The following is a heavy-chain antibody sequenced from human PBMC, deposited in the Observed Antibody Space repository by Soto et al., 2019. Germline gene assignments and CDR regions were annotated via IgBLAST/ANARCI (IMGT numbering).Heavy chain of an antibody. CDR2: IYWSDDK. Sequence: SGPTLVNPTETLTLTCTLSGFSLGTRGVGVGWIRQPPGKALEWLALIYWSDDKHYSPSLQTRLTITKDTSKKQVVLTMTNIDPVDTATYYCVHRRLGRSGSTFDWWGQGTLVTVSS. V-gene: IGHV2-5*01. J-gene: IGHJ4*02. CDR3: VHRRLGRSGSTFDW. D-gene: IGHD3-10*01. CDR1: GFSLGTRGVG.